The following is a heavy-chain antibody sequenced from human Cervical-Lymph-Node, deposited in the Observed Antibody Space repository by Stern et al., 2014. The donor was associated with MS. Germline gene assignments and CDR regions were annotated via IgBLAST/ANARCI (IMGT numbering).Heavy chain of an antibody. V-gene: IGHV2-5*02. CDR2: LYLDDDK. CDR3: AHRRYNSSWYGFSWFDP. D-gene: IGHD6-13*01. Sequence: QITLKESGPTLVKPTQTLTLTCTFSGFSLSTSGVGVGWIRQPPGKALEWLALLYLDDDKRYSSSLKSRLTISKDTSKSQVVLTMTNMDLVDTATYYCAHRRYNSSWYGFSWFDPWCQGTLVTVSS. J-gene: IGHJ5*02. CDR1: GFSLSTSGVG.